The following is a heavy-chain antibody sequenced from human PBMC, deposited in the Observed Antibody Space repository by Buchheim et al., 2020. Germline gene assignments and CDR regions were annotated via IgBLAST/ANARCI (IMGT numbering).Heavy chain of an antibody. CDR3: VKDIRFTYGTAFDY. D-gene: IGHD3-10*01. V-gene: IGHV3-23*01. CDR1: GFTFSSYA. CDR2: VSGSATST. J-gene: IGHJ4*02. Sequence: EVQLLDSGGGLIQPGGSLRLSCAASGFTFSSYAMAWVRQTPGKGLEWVSTVSGSATSTFYADSVKGRFTVSRDNSKNTLYLQMTGLTAADTAIYYCVKDIRFTYGTAFDYWGQGTL.